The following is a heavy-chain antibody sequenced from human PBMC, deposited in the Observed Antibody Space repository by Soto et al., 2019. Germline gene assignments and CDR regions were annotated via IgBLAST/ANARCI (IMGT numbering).Heavy chain of an antibody. V-gene: IGHV5-51*01. CDR3: ARQSTGVNMVRGVPLDY. D-gene: IGHD3-10*01. CDR1: GYSFTSYW. CDR2: IYPGDSDT. Sequence: EVQLVQSGAEVKKPGESLKISCKGSGYSFTSYWIGWVRQMPGKGLEWMGIIYPGDSDTRYSPSFQGQVTISADKSISTAYLQWSSRKASDTAMYYCARQSTGVNMVRGVPLDYWGQGTLVTVSS. J-gene: IGHJ4*02.